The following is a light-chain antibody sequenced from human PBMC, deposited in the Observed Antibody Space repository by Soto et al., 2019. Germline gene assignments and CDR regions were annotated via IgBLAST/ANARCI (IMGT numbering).Light chain of an antibody. J-gene: IGKJ4*01. CDR1: QSILKSSIKKNS. V-gene: IGKV4-1*01. Sequence: DIVMTQSPDSLAESLGERATIKCRSSQSILKSSIKKNSLAWYQQKPGQPPRLLIYWASTRDSGVPDRFSGSGSGTDFTLTITRLQAEDVAVYYCQQYYSSSLTFGGGTKVEIK. CDR3: QQYYSSSLT. CDR2: WAS.